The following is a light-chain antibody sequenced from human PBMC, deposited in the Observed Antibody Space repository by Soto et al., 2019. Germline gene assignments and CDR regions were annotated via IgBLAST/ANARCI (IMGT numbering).Light chain of an antibody. CDR3: QPYSNWPPGT. Sequence: EIVMTQSPATLSVSPGERATLSCRASQSVGSNLAWYQQKPGQAPRLLIYGASTRATGIPARFSGSGSGTEFTLTISSLQSEDFAVYYCQPYSNWPPGTFGQRTKVDIK. V-gene: IGKV3-15*01. CDR2: GAS. CDR1: QSVGSN. J-gene: IGKJ1*01.